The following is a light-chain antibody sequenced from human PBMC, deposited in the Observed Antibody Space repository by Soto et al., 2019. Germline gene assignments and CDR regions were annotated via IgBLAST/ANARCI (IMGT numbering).Light chain of an antibody. CDR3: ISYTRSGTRV. V-gene: IGLV2-14*03. Sequence: QSALTQPASVSGSPGQSITISCTGTSSDVGGYNYVSWYQQHPDKAPKLVIYDVSNRPSGVSKRFSASKSGNTASLTISGLQAEDEADYYCISYTRSGTRVFGGGTKLTVL. CDR1: SSDVGGYNY. J-gene: IGLJ3*02. CDR2: DVS.